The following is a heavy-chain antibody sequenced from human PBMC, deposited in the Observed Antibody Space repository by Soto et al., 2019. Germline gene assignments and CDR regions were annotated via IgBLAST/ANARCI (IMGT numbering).Heavy chain of an antibody. Sequence: GGALRLSSPASGVTFSSYAMSWVRQSPGRGLEWVSAISGSGGSTYYADSVKGRFTISRDNSKNTLYLQMNSLRAEDTAVYYCAKLITMIVVAPYDYWGQGTLVTVSP. D-gene: IGHD3-22*01. V-gene: IGHV3-23*01. CDR3: AKLITMIVVAPYDY. CDR2: ISGSGGST. J-gene: IGHJ4*02. CDR1: GVTFSSYA.